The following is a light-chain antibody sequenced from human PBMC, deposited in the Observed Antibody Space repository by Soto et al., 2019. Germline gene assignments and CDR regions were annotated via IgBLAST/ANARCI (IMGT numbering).Light chain of an antibody. Sequence: EIVLTQSPVTLSLSPGERATLSCRASQSVGSSFLAWFQHKPGQAPRLLIYGASSRATGIPDRFSGSGSGTDFTLSISRLEPEDFAVYYCHQYGSSQTFGQGIKVDIK. CDR1: QSVGSSF. J-gene: IGKJ1*01. CDR2: GAS. CDR3: HQYGSSQT. V-gene: IGKV3-20*01.